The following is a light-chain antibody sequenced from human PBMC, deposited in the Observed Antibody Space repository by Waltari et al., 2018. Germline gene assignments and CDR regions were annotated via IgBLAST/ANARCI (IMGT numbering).Light chain of an antibody. CDR3: QHYNEWPQYT. V-gene: IGKV3-15*01. J-gene: IGKJ2*01. CDR1: QGVGSS. Sequence: EVVMTQSPATLSVSPGERATLSCRASQGVGSSLAWYQQKAGQAPSILIYDASTSATGIPARFSGSGSGTEFTLTISSLQSDDFAVYYCQHYNEWPQYTFAQGTKVEIK. CDR2: DAS.